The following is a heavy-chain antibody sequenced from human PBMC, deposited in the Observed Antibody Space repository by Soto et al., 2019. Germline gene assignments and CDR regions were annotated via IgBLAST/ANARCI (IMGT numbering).Heavy chain of an antibody. CDR2: IYYSGST. CDR1: GGSISSGGYY. V-gene: IGHV4-31*03. D-gene: IGHD5-18*01. CDR3: ARLDTAMVLLVDAFDI. J-gene: IGHJ3*02. Sequence: SETLSLTCTVSGGSISSGGYYWSWIRQHPGKGLEWIGYIYYSGSTYYNPSLKSRVTISVDTSKNQFSLKLSSVTAADTAVYYCARLDTAMVLLVDAFDIWGQGTMVTVSS.